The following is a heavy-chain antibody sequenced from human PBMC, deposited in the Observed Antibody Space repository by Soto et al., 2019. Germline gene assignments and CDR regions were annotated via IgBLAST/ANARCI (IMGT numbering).Heavy chain of an antibody. Sequence: PGGSLRLSCAASGFTFDDYAMHWVRQAPGKGLEWVSGISWNSGSIGYADSVKGRFTISRDNAKNSLYLQMNSLRAEDTALYYCAKSAGYCSSTSCANYYYGMDVWGQGTTVTVSS. J-gene: IGHJ6*02. D-gene: IGHD2-2*01. CDR1: GFTFDDYA. CDR3: AKSAGYCSSTSCANYYYGMDV. CDR2: ISWNSGSI. V-gene: IGHV3-9*01.